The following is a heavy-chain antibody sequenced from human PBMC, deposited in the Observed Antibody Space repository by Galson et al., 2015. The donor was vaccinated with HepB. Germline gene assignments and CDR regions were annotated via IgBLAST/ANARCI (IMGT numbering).Heavy chain of an antibody. CDR3: TRGRGFGFDP. J-gene: IGHJ5*02. CDR1: GFIFSRNY. D-gene: IGHD3-16*01. Sequence: SLRLSCAASGFIFSRNYMHWVRQAPGKGLVWVSRISGDGEDTSYADFVKGRFTISRDSATNTLFLQMNSLRTEDTAIYYCTRGRGFGFDPWGQGTQVTVSS. CDR2: ISGDGEDT. V-gene: IGHV3-74*01.